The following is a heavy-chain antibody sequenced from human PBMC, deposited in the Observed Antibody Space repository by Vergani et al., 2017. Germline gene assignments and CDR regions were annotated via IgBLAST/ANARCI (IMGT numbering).Heavy chain of an antibody. CDR2: IIPIFGTA. Sequence: QVQLVQSGAEVKKPGSSVKVSCKASGGTFSSYAISWVRQAPGPGLEWMGGIIPIFGTANYAQKFQGRVSITAEESTSTAYMERSSLRSEDTAVYYCAGALTRDSSRDAFDIWGQGTMVTVSS. D-gene: IGHD3-22*01. J-gene: IGHJ3*02. CDR1: GGTFSSYA. V-gene: IGHV1-69*01. CDR3: AGALTRDSSRDAFDI.